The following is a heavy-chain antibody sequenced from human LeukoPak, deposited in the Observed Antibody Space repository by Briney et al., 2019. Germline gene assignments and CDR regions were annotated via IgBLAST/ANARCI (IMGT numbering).Heavy chain of an antibody. CDR2: IIPIFGTA. Sequence: ASVKVSCKASGGTFSSYAISWVRQAPGQELEWMGGIIPIFGTANYAQKFQGRVTITADESTSTAYMELSSLRSEDTAVYYCARGGKGQLVRFDPWGQGTLVTVSS. J-gene: IGHJ5*02. CDR1: GGTFSSYA. CDR3: ARGGKGQLVRFDP. D-gene: IGHD6-6*01. V-gene: IGHV1-69*13.